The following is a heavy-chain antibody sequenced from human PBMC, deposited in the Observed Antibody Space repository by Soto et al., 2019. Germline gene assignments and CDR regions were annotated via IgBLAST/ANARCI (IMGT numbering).Heavy chain of an antibody. CDR1: GGSISSGGYY. D-gene: IGHD1-26*01. J-gene: IGHJ4*02. Sequence: TLSLTCTVSGGSISSGGYYWGWIRQHPGKGLEWIGYIYYSGSTYYNPSLKRRVTISVDTSKNQFSLKLSSVTDADTAVYYCARGRRGATYFDYWGQGTLVTVSS. CDR2: IYYSGST. V-gene: IGHV4-31*03. CDR3: ARGRRGATYFDY.